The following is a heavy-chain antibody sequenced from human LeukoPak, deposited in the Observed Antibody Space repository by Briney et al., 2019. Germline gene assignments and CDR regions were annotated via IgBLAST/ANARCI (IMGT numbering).Heavy chain of an antibody. J-gene: IGHJ6*02. CDR2: ISAYNGNT. CDR1: GYTFTSYG. D-gene: IGHD2-2*01. V-gene: IGHV1-18*01. Sequence: ASVKVSCKASGYTFTSYGISWVRQAPGQGLEWMGWISAYNGNTNYAQKLQGRVTMTTDTSTSTAYMELSSLRSEDTAVYYCARDIVVVPAAAFYYYYYGMDVWGQGTTVTVSS. CDR3: ARDIVVVPAAAFYYYYYGMDV.